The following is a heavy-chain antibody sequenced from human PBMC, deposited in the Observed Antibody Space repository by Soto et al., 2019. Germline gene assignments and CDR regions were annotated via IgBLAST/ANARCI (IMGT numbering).Heavy chain of an antibody. CDR1: GYTFTGYY. J-gene: IGHJ6*02. Sequence: ASVKVSCKASGYTFTGYYMHWVRQAPGQGLEWMGWINPNSGGTNYAQKFQGWVTMTRDTSISTAYMELSRLRSDDTAVYYCARGPTGWLRSDYYYGMGVWGQGTTVTVS. V-gene: IGHV1-2*04. CDR3: ARGPTGWLRSDYYYGMGV. CDR2: INPNSGGT. D-gene: IGHD5-12*01.